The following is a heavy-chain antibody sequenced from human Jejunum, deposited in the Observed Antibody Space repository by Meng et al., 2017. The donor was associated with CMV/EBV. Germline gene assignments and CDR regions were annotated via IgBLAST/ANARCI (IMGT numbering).Heavy chain of an antibody. D-gene: IGHD5-18*01. CDR3: ARTVGYNYGLGS. J-gene: IGHJ5*02. Sequence: VQLVESGGGLIQPGGSLRLSLAASGFTVSSNYMSWVRQAPGKGLEWVSHIYAGGTTYYADSVKGRFTISRDNSKNTVSLQMNSLRADDTAVYYCARTVGYNYGLGSWGQGTLVTASS. CDR2: IYAGGTT. V-gene: IGHV3-53*01. CDR1: GFTVSSNY.